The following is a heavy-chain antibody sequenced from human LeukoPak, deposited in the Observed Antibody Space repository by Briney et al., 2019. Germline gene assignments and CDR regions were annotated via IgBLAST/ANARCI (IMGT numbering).Heavy chain of an antibody. CDR1: GFTFSSYG. D-gene: IGHD3-10*01. V-gene: IGHV3-23*01. J-gene: IGHJ4*02. CDR3: AKDPLLTMVPGVIITREGPFDY. Sequence: GGSLRLSCAASGFTFSSYGMSWVRQAPGKGLEWVSAISGSGGSTYYADSVKGRFTISRGNSKNTLYLQMNSLRAEDTAVYYCAKDPLLTMVPGVIITREGPFDYWGQGTLVTVSS. CDR2: ISGSGGST.